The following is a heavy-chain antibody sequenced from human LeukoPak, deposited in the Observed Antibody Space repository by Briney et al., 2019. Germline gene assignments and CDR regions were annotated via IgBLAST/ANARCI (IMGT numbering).Heavy chain of an antibody. CDR2: ISYSGNT. Sequence: PSETLSLTCTVSGGSISSYYWSWIRQPPGKGLEWIGYISYSGNTNYNPSLKSRVTISVDTSKNQFSLKLSSVTAAATAVYYCARQGGYIAPLAFWGQGTLVTVSA. V-gene: IGHV4-59*08. J-gene: IGHJ4*02. D-gene: IGHD6-13*01. CDR1: GGSISSYY. CDR3: ARQGGYIAPLAF.